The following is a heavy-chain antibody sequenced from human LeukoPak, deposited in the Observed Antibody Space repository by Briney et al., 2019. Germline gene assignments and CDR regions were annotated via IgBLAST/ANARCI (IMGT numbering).Heavy chain of an antibody. D-gene: IGHD3-22*01. J-gene: IGHJ5*02. CDR3: ARGAAGGMVYYYDSSGYYYDWFDP. V-gene: IGHV4-61*08. CDR2: IYYSGST. CDR1: GGSISSGGYY. Sequence: SETLSLTCTVSGGSISSGGYYWSWIRQHPGKGLEWIGYIYYSGSTNYNPSLKSRVTISVDTSKNQFSLKLSSVTAADTAVYYCARGAAGGMVYYYDSSGYYYDWFDPWGQGTLVTVSS.